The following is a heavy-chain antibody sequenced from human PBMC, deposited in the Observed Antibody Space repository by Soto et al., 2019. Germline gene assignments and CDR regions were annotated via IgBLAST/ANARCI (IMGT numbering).Heavy chain of an antibody. CDR1: GFTFSSYA. Sequence: QVQLVESGGGVVQPGRSLRLSCAASGFTFSSYAMHWVRQAPGKGLEWVAVISYDGSNKYYADSVKGRFTISRDNSKNTLYLQMNSLSAEDTAVYYCASEADYGGNLHFDYWGQGTLVTVSS. D-gene: IGHD4-17*01. J-gene: IGHJ4*02. V-gene: IGHV3-30-3*01. CDR2: ISYDGSNK. CDR3: ASEADYGGNLHFDY.